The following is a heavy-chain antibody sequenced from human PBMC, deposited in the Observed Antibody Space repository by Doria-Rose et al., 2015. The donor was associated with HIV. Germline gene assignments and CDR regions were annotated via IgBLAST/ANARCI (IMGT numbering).Heavy chain of an antibody. CDR3: ARHKRSGTSDLFDY. V-gene: IGHV4-39*01. Sequence: GPGLVKPPETLSLTCSVSGGSITSSSYYWGWVRQPPGKGLEWIGSAHYSGTTYYNPSLKSRVTISLDTSKNHFSLRLSSVTAADTAVYYCARHKRSGTSDLFDYWGQGALVTVSS. CDR1: GGSITSSSYY. J-gene: IGHJ4*02. D-gene: IGHD1-26*01. CDR2: AHYSGTT.